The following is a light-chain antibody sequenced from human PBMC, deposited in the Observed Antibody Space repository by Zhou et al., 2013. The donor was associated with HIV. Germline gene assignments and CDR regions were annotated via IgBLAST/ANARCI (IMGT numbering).Light chain of an antibody. CDR3: QQYGSSPIT. Sequence: EIVLTQSPGTLSLSPGERATLSCRASQSVRTNQLAWYQQKPGQAPRLLIYGASSRAPGIPDRFSGSGSGTDFTLTISRLEPEDFAVYYCQQYGSSPITFGQGTRLEIK. V-gene: IGKV3-20*01. CDR2: GAS. J-gene: IGKJ5*01. CDR1: QSVRTNQ.